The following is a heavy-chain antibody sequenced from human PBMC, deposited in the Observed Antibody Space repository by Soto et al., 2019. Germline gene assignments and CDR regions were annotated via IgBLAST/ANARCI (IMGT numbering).Heavy chain of an antibody. CDR1: GYTFTSYY. D-gene: IGHD2-2*01. V-gene: IGHV1-46*01. CDR2: INPSGGST. J-gene: IGHJ5*02. Sequence: QVQLVQSGAEVKKPGASVKVSCKASGYTFTSYYMHWVRQAPGQGLEWMGIINPSGGSTSYAQKFQGRVTMTRDTSTSTVYTELSSLRSEDTAVYYCASTATAMSWFDPWGQGTLVTVSS. CDR3: ASTATAMSWFDP.